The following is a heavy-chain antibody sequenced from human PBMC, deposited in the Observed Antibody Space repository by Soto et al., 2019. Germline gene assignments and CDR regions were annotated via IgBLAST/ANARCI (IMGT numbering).Heavy chain of an antibody. CDR1: GGSISSGGYY. J-gene: IGHJ6*02. CDR3: ARAHGDDYYYYYGMDV. CDR2: IYDSGST. Sequence: SETLSLTCSVSGGSISSGGYYWSWIRQHPGKGLEWIGYIYDSGSTYYNPSLKSRVTISVDTSKNQFSLKLSSVTAADTAVYYCARAHGDDYYYYYGMDVWGQGTTVTVSS. D-gene: IGHD4-17*01. V-gene: IGHV4-31*03.